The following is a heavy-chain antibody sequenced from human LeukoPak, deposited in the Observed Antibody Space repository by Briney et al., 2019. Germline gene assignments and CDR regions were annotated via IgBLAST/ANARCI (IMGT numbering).Heavy chain of an antibody. V-gene: IGHV4-4*02. CDR1: GGSISSGFW. CDR3: ARSVGSGYHFDY. Sequence: SETLSLTCAVSGGSISSGFWWSWVRQTPGKGLEWIGEIYYSGSPNYNPSLESRATISRGKSNNQFSLNLSSVTAADTAVYYCARSVGSGYHFDYWGQGTLVTVSS. J-gene: IGHJ4*02. D-gene: IGHD3-22*01. CDR2: IYYSGSP.